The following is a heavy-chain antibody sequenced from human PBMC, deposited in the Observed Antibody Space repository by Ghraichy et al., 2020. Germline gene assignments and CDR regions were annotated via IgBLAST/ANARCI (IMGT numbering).Heavy chain of an antibody. CDR1: GYTFTGYY. CDR3: ARALKRDHFYDSSTYPEGY. J-gene: IGHJ4*02. CDR2: INPNSGGT. V-gene: IGHV1-2*06. D-gene: IGHD3-22*01. Sequence: ASVKVSCKASGYTFTGYYMHWVRQAPGQGLEWMGRINPNSGGTNYAQKFQGRVTMTRDTSISTAYMELSRLRSDDTAVYYCARALKRDHFYDSSTYPEGYWGQGTLVTVSS.